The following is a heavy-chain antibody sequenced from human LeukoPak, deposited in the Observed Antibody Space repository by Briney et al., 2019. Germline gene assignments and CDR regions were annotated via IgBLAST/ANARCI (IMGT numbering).Heavy chain of an antibody. CDR3: ARAVAGVDRATYYYGMDV. V-gene: IGHV4-34*01. D-gene: IGHD6-19*01. CDR1: GGSFSGYY. Sequence: PSETLSLTCAVYGGSFSGYYWSWIRQPPGKGLEWIGEINHSGSTNYNPSLKSRVTISVDTSKNQFSLKLSSVTAADTAVYYCARAVAGVDRATYYYGMDVWGQGTTVTVSS. CDR2: INHSGST. J-gene: IGHJ6*02.